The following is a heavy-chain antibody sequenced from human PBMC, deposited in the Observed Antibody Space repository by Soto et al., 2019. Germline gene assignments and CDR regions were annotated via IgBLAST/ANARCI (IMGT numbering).Heavy chain of an antibody. J-gene: IGHJ6*02. CDR3: ATGGYSYDYYYYGMDV. Sequence: EVQLVESGGGLVQPGGSLRLSCAASGFTFSSYWMHWVRQAPGKGLVWVSRIDSDGSSTSYADSVKGRFTISRDNAKNTLYLQMNSRRAEDTAVYYCATGGYSYDYYYYGMDVWGQGTTVTVSS. CDR2: IDSDGSST. V-gene: IGHV3-74*01. CDR1: GFTFSSYW. D-gene: IGHD5-18*01.